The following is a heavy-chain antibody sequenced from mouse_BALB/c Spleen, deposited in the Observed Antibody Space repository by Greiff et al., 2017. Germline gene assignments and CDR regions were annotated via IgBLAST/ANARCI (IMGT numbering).Heavy chain of an antibody. J-gene: IGHJ2*01. CDR2: ISSGGSYT. D-gene: IGHD4-1*01. V-gene: IGHV5-6*01. CDR3: ARNWDPSFDH. CDR1: GFTFSSYG. Sequence: EVQLVESGGDLVKPGGSLKLSCAASGFTFSSYGMSWVRQTPDKRLEWVATISSGGSYTYYPDSVKGRFTISRDNAKNTLYLQMSSLKSEDTAMYYCARNWDPSFDHWGQGTTLTVSS.